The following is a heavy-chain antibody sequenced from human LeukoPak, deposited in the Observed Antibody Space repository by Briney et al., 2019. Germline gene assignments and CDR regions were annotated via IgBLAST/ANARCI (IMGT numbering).Heavy chain of an antibody. CDR3: AREPMVRDFYWFVP. CDR2: INPNSGGT. J-gene: IGHJ5*02. V-gene: IGHV1-2*06. Sequence: VASVKVSCKASGYTFTGYYIHWVRQAPGQGLEWMGRINPNSGGTNYAQKFQGRVTMTRDTSISTAYMELNRLTSDDTALYYFAREPMVRDFYWFVPWGEGTMVTVSS. D-gene: IGHD3-10*01. CDR1: GYTFTGYY.